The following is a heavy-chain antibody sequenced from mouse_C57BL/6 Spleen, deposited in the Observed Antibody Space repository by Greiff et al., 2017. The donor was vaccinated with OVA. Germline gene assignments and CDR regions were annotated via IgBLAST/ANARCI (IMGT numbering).Heavy chain of an antibody. D-gene: IGHD1-1*01. CDR1: GYTFTSYW. Sequence: QVQLQQPGAELVRPGSSVKLSCKASGYTFTSYWMHWVKQRPIQGLEWIGNIDPSDSETHYSQKFKDKATLTVDKSSSTAYMQLSSLTSEDSAVYYCARVGITTVVATEYYFDYWGQGTTLTVSS. V-gene: IGHV1-52*01. CDR2: IDPSDSET. CDR3: ARVGITTVVATEYYFDY. J-gene: IGHJ2*01.